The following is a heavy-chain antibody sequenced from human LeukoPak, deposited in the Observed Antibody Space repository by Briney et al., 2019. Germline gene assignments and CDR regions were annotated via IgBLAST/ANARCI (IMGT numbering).Heavy chain of an antibody. CDR3: ARDRQYYSSSWYGRRGFDY. J-gene: IGHJ4*02. CDR1: SGSIFSSNW. CDR2: IYYSGST. D-gene: IGHD6-13*01. Sequence: PSGTLSLTCAVSSGSIFSSNWWSWVRQPPGKGLEWIGSIYYSGSTYYNPSLKSRVTISVDTSKNQFSLKLSSVTAADTAVYYCARDRQYYSSSWYGRRGFDYWGQGTLVTVSS. V-gene: IGHV4-4*02.